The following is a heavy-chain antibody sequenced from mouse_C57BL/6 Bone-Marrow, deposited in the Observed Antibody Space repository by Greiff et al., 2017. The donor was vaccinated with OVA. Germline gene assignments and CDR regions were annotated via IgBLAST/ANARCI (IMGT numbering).Heavy chain of an antibody. Sequence: QVHVKQPGAELVMPGASVKLSCKASGYTFTSYWMHWVKQRPGQGLEWIGEIDPSDSYTNYNQKFKGKSTLTVDKSSSTAYMQLSSLTSEDSAVYYCARDDYDGGTWFAYWGQGTLVTVSA. CDR3: ARDDYDGGTWFAY. D-gene: IGHD2-4*01. CDR2: IDPSDSYT. V-gene: IGHV1-69*01. J-gene: IGHJ3*01. CDR1: GYTFTSYW.